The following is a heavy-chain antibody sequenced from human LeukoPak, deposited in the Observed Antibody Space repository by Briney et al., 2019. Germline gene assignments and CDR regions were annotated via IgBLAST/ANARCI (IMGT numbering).Heavy chain of an antibody. V-gene: IGHV1-3*03. CDR3: ARDRHYDSRNPYYFDY. CDR2: INAGNGNT. CDR1: GYTFTSYA. J-gene: IGHJ4*02. D-gene: IGHD3-22*01. Sequence: ASVKVSCKASGYTFTSYAMHWVRQAPGQTLEWMGWINAGNGNTKYSQEFQGRVTVTRDTSASTAYMELSSLRSEDMAVYYCARDRHYDSRNPYYFDYWGQGTLVTVSS.